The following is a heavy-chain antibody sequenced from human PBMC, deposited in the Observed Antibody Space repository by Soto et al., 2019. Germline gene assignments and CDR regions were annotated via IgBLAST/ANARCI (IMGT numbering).Heavy chain of an antibody. CDR2: IYPGDSDI. CDR1: GYSFSMYC. D-gene: IGHD1-26*01. V-gene: IGHV5-51*01. Sequence: GESLKISCNGSGYSFSMYCIGWVLQMPGKGLEWMGIIYPGDSDIRYSPSFQGQVTISADTSISTAYLQWSSLKASDTAIYYCARRRGSGSDYYYNYGMGVWGQGTTVTVSS. CDR3: ARRRGSGSDYYYNYGMGV. J-gene: IGHJ6*02.